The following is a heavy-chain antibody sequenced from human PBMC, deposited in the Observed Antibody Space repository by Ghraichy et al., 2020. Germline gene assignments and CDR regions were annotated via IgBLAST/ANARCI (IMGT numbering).Heavy chain of an antibody. CDR3: ARGLWSAFDI. Sequence: GESLNISCAASGFTFSSYSMNWVRQAPGKGLEYISYISSSGYTIYSADSVKGRFSISRDQAKSSLYLQMNSLRDEDTAVYYCARGLWSAFDIWGQGTMVTVSS. CDR2: ISSSGYTI. D-gene: IGHD4/OR15-4a*01. V-gene: IGHV3-48*02. CDR1: GFTFSSYS. J-gene: IGHJ3*02.